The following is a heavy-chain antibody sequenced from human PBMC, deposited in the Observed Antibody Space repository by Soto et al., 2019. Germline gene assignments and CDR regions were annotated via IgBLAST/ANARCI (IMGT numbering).Heavy chain of an antibody. CDR3: ARDGGFGELKY. D-gene: IGHD3-10*01. CDR1: GDTFSGYP. CDR2: IIPVFGTT. Sequence: QVLLVQSGAELKKPGSSVKVSCKASGDTFSGYPINWVRQAPGEGLEWMGRIIPVFGTTNDAQRFEGRVTFTADETTDTAYMELRGLPAEGTAVNYCARDGGFGELKYWGPGTLVTVSS. J-gene: IGHJ4*02. V-gene: IGHV1-69*18.